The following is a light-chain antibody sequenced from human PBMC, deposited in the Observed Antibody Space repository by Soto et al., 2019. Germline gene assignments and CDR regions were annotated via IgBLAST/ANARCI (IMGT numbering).Light chain of an antibody. CDR1: NIGSKR. Sequence: SYELTQPPSVSVAPGKTARITCGGNNIGSKRVHWYQQKPGQAPVLVIYYDNDRPSGIPERFSGSNPGNTATLTISRVEAGDEADYYCQVWDTSSDRVVFGGGTKLTVL. CDR3: QVWDTSSDRVV. CDR2: YDN. J-gene: IGLJ2*01. V-gene: IGLV3-21*04.